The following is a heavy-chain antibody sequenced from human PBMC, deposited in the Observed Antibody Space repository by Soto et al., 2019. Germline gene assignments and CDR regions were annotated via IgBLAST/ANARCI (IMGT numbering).Heavy chain of an antibody. Sequence: EVQLLESGGGLVQPGGSLRLSSAVSGFSFSTYGVTWVRQAPGKGLEWVSGVSGGSGVTHYADSVKGRFTITGDNSKNTVYLHMNSLRVEDTAVYYCAKWNGDGDYWGQGTLVTVSS. V-gene: IGHV3-23*01. J-gene: IGHJ4*02. CDR1: GFSFSTYG. CDR3: AKWNGDGDY. D-gene: IGHD1-1*01. CDR2: VSGGSGVT.